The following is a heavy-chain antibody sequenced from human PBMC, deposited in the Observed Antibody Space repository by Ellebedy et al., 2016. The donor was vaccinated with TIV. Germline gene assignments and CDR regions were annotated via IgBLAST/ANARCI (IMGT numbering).Heavy chain of an antibody. D-gene: IGHD5-12*01. J-gene: IGHJ3*02. CDR3: ARARSGYDDAFDI. CDR1: GFTFSSYG. CDR2: ISYDGSNK. V-gene: IGHV3-30*03. Sequence: GESLKISXAASGFTFSSYGMHWVRQAPGKGLEWVAVISYDGSNKYYADSVKGRFTISRDNSENTLYLQMNSLRAEDTAVYYCARARSGYDDAFDIWGQGTMVTVSS.